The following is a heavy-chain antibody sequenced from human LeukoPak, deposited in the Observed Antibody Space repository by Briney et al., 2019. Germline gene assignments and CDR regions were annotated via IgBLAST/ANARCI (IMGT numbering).Heavy chain of an antibody. J-gene: IGHJ1*01. V-gene: IGHV1-2*02. Sequence: ASVKVSCMASGYTFTGYYMHWVRHPPGQGLEWMGWINPNSGGTNYAQKCRGRVTMNRDTYISKVYMELSRLEYDDVDVYDCARVKSVFLLGWGDEYFQHWGQGTLVTVSS. CDR1: GYTFTGYY. CDR2: INPNSGGT. D-gene: IGHD3-10*01. CDR3: ARVKSVFLLGWGDEYFQH.